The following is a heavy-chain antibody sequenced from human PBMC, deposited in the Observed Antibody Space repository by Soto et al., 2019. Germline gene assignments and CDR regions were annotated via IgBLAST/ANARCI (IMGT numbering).Heavy chain of an antibody. D-gene: IGHD1-26*01. CDR3: VKVSYSSLPTVGSAFDV. V-gene: IGHV3-9*01. CDR1: GFTFDDYA. J-gene: IGHJ3*01. CDR2: ISWSGDNM. Sequence: QLVESGGGLVQPGRSLRLSCAASGFTFDDYAMHWVRQAPGKGLEWVSGISWSGDNMAYADSVKGRFITSRDNVKNSLYLQMNSLRVEDTALYHCVKVSYSSLPTVGSAFDVWGQGTMVTVS.